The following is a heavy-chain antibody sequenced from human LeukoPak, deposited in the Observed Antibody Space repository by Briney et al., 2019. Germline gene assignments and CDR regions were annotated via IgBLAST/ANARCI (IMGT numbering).Heavy chain of an antibody. CDR1: GYRFTRYW. CDR3: ARPIGTYFPFDY. J-gene: IGHJ4*02. CDR2: VYPDDSDT. D-gene: IGHD1-26*01. V-gene: IGHV5-51*01. Sequence: GESLKISCKTSGYRFTRYWIAWVRQTPGKGLEWMGIVYPDDSDTRYSPAFQGQVTISADKSITTAYLHWSSLKASDTAVYYCARPIGTYFPFDYWGQGTLVTVSS.